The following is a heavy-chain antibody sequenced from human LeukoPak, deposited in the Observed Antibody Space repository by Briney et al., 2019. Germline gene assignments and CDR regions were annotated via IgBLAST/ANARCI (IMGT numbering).Heavy chain of an antibody. CDR1: GFTFSSYA. V-gene: IGHV3-30*04. CDR2: ISYDGSNK. D-gene: IGHD6-19*01. Sequence: PGGSLRLSCAASGFTFSSYAMHWVRQAPGKGLEWVAVISYDGSNKYYADSVKGRFTISRDNSKNTLYLQMNSLRAEDTAVYYCARGGKQWLVRYYYYGMDVWGIGTTVTVSS. CDR3: ARGGKQWLVRYYYYGMDV. J-gene: IGHJ6*04.